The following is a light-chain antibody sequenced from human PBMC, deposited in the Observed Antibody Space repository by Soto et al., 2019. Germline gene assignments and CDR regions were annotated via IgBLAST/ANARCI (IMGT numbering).Light chain of an antibody. CDR1: QSVSSSD. J-gene: IGKJ1*01. CDR3: QQYDSSPKT. V-gene: IGKV3-20*01. CDR2: GAS. Sequence: EIVLTKSPGTLSLSPWERATLSCRASQSVSSSDLAWYQQKPGQAPRLLLYGASSRATGIPDRVSGSGSGTDFTLTISRLEPEDFAVYYCQQYDSSPKTFGQGTKVDIK.